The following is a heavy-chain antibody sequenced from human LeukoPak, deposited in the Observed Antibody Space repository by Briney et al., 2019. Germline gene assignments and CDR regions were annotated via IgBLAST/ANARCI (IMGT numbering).Heavy chain of an antibody. J-gene: IGHJ4*02. CDR1: GGSFSGYY. CDR3: ARGLLDSY. V-gene: IGHV4-34*01. D-gene: IGHD3-16*01. CDR2: INHSGNT. Sequence: PSETLSLTCAVYGGSFSGYYWTWIRHPPGKGLEWIGEINHSGNTNYNPSLKSRVTISVDTSKNQFSLNLSSVTAADTAVYYCARGLLDSYWGQGTLVTVSS.